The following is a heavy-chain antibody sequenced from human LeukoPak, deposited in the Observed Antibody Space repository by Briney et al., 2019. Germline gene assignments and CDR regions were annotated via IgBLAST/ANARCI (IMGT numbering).Heavy chain of an antibody. CDR3: ARGTRITFGGVIVYYFDY. CDR1: GYTFTSYD. J-gene: IGHJ4*02. D-gene: IGHD3-16*02. V-gene: IGHV1-8*01. Sequence: ASVKVSCKASGYTFTSYDINWVRPATGQGLEWMGWMNPNSGNTGYAQKFQGRVTMTRNTSISTAYMELSSLRSEDTAVYYCARGTRITFGGVIVYYFDYWGQGTLVTVSS. CDR2: MNPNSGNT.